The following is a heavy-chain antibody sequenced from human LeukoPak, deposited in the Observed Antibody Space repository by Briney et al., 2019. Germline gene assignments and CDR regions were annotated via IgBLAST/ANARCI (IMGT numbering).Heavy chain of an antibody. CDR2: ISYDGSKK. J-gene: IGHJ4*02. V-gene: IGHV3-30*03. D-gene: IGHD3-10*01. CDR1: GFTINNQA. CDR3: PTAPQSGHYGPLSPAIFDY. Sequence: GGSLRLSCAVSGFTINNQAMHWVRQRPGKGLEWVAVISYDGSKKYYGDSVRGRFTISRDNSKNTVDVQMNSLRPDDTAVYYCPTAPQSGHYGPLSPAIFDYWGQGTLVTVSS.